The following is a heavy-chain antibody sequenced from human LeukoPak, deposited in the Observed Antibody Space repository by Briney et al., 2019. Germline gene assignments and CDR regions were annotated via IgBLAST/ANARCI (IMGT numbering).Heavy chain of an antibody. V-gene: IGHV4-39*01. CDR3: ARQNTAMVLFFDY. J-gene: IGHJ4*02. D-gene: IGHD5-18*01. CDR2: MYYSGST. CDR1: GXSISSGSYY. Sequence: SETLSLTCTVSGXSISSGSYYWGWIRQPPGRGLEWIGTMYYSGSTYYNPSLKSRVTISVDTSKNQFSLKLSSVTAADTAVYYCARQNTAMVLFFDYWGQGTLVTVSS.